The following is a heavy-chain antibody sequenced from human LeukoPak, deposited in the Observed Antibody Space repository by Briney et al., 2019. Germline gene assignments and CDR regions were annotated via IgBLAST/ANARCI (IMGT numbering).Heavy chain of an antibody. V-gene: IGHV1-69*04. D-gene: IGHD4-17*01. CDR1: GGTFSSYA. J-gene: IGHJ4*02. Sequence: GASVKVSCKASGGTFSSYAISWVRQAPGQGLEWMGRIIPILGIANYAQKFQGRVTITADKSTSTAYMELSSLRSEDTAVYYCARDENYGSVYFDYWGQGTLVTVSS. CDR3: ARDENYGSVYFDY. CDR2: IIPILGIA.